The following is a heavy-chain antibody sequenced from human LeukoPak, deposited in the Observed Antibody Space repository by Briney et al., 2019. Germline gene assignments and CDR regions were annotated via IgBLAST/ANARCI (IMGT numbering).Heavy chain of an antibody. V-gene: IGHV3-15*07. Sequence: KPGGSLRLSCTVSTFTFNKAWMNWVRQSPGKGLEWVARIKSQPHGGTTDYAAAVKGRFTISRDDSKSTLYLQMNSLRSEDTAVYYCATDQATFYGDYVHLDYTYSYGPDVWGQGTTVTVSS. CDR1: TFTFNKAW. CDR3: ATDQATFYGDYVHLDYTYSYGPDV. D-gene: IGHD4-17*01. J-gene: IGHJ6*02. CDR2: IKSQPHGGTT.